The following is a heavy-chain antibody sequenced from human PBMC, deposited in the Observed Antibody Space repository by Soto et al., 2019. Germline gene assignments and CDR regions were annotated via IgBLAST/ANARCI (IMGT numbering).Heavy chain of an antibody. CDR3: ARGDYGGNSVWWFDP. D-gene: IGHD4-17*01. Sequence: EVQLVETGGGLIQPGGSLRLSCAASGFTVSSNYMSWVRQAPGKGLEWVSVIYSGGSTYYADSVKGRFTISRDNSKNTLYLQMNSLRAEDTAVYYCARGDYGGNSVWWFDPWGQGTLVTVSS. J-gene: IGHJ5*02. CDR1: GFTVSSNY. CDR2: IYSGGST. V-gene: IGHV3-53*02.